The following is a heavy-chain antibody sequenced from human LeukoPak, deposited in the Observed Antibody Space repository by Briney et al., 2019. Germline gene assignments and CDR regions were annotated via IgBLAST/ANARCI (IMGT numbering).Heavy chain of an antibody. Sequence: GASVKVSCKASGYTFTSYDINWVRQATGQGLEWMGWMNPNSGNTGYAQKFQGRVTMTRNTSISIAYMELSSLRSEDTAVYYCARGKITIFGVVIELYYYYGMDVWGQGTTVTVSS. CDR1: GYTFTSYD. CDR2: MNPNSGNT. D-gene: IGHD3-3*01. J-gene: IGHJ6*02. V-gene: IGHV1-8*01. CDR3: ARGKITIFGVVIELYYYYGMDV.